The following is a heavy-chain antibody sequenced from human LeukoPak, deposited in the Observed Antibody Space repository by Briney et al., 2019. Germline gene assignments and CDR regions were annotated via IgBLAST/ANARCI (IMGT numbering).Heavy chain of an antibody. CDR2: IYPGHSDT. J-gene: IGHJ4*02. CDR3: ARHVSGYCSSTSCPYYFDY. Sequence: GESLKISCKGSGYSFTSYWIGWVRQMPGKGLEWMGIIYPGHSDTRYSPSFQGQVTISADKSISNAYLQWSSLKASDTAMYYCARHVSGYCSSTSCPYYFDYWGQGTLVTVSS. D-gene: IGHD2-2*01. V-gene: IGHV5-51*01. CDR1: GYSFTSYW.